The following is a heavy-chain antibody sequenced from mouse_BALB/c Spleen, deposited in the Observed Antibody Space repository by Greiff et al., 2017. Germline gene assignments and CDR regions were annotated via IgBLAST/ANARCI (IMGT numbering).Heavy chain of an antibody. J-gene: IGHJ3*01. D-gene: IGHD2-4*01. CDR2: IWAGGST. Sequence: VKLMESGPGLVAPSQSLSITCTVSGFSLTSYGVHWVRQPPGKGLEWLGVIWAGGSTNYNSALMSRLSISKDNSKSQVFLKMNSLQTDDTAMYYCARDQGYYDYDGFAYWGQGTLVTVSA. V-gene: IGHV2-9*02. CDR3: ARDQGYYDYDGFAY. CDR1: GFSLTSYG.